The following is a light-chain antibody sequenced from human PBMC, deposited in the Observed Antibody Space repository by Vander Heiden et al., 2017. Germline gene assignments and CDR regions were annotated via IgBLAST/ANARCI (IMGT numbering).Light chain of an antibody. CDR3: QQYNSYSGT. J-gene: IGKJ1*01. Sequence: DIQITHSPTTLSASVEDRVTITCRASQSISSWLAWYQQKPGKAPKLLIYKASSLESGVPSRFSGSGSGTEFTLTISSLQPDDFAAYYCQQYNSYSGTFGQGTRVEIK. CDR2: KAS. CDR1: QSISSW. V-gene: IGKV1-5*03.